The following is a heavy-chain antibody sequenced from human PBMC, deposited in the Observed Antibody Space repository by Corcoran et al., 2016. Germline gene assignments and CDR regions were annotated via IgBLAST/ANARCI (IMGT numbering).Heavy chain of an antibody. CDR2: IIPIFGTA. D-gene: IGHD3-22*01. CDR1: GGTFSSYA. Sequence: QVQLVQSGAEVKKPGSSVKVSCKASGGTFSSYAISWVRQAPGQGLEWMGGIIPIFGTANYAQKFQGRVTITADKSTSTGYMELTSLRSEDTAVYYCARPVGSGYYYVADYYGMDVWGQGTTVTVSS. J-gene: IGHJ6*02. CDR3: ARPVGSGYYYVADYYGMDV. V-gene: IGHV1-69*06.